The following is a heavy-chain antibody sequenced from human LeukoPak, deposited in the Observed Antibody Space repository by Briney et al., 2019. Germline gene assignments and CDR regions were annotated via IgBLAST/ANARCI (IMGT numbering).Heavy chain of an antibody. Sequence: PSETLSLTCAVYGGSVNGYYWSWIRQPPGKGLEWIGEINHSGSTNYNPSLKSRVTISVDTSKNQFSLKLSFVTAADTAVYYCARGGIAAILGYYMDVWGKGTTVTVSS. V-gene: IGHV4-34*01. D-gene: IGHD6-25*01. J-gene: IGHJ6*03. CDR3: ARGGIAAILGYYMDV. CDR2: INHSGST. CDR1: GGSVNGYY.